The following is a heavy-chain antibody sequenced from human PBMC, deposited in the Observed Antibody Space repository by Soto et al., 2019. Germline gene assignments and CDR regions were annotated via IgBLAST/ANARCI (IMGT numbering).Heavy chain of an antibody. Sequence: QVQLAESGGGLVKPGGSLRLSCAASGFTFDNYYMSWIRQAPGKGLEWISYISSNDGTTYYADSLKGRFTISRDNAKNSLYLQMNSLRAEDTAVYYCAREINYARYPRVIDCWGQGTLVTVSS. CDR3: AREINYARYPRVIDC. V-gene: IGHV3-11*01. D-gene: IGHD1-7*01. J-gene: IGHJ4*02. CDR2: ISSNDGTT. CDR1: GFTFDNYY.